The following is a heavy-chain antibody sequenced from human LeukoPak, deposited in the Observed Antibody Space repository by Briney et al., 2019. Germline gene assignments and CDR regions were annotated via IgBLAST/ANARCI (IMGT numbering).Heavy chain of an antibody. CDR3: ARQGYYDFWSGYLSNLDY. CDR1: GFTFSDYY. V-gene: IGHV3-11*01. CDR2: ISSSGSTI. J-gene: IGHJ4*02. D-gene: IGHD3-3*01. Sequence: PGGSLRLSCAASGFTFSDYYMGWIRQAPGKGLEWVSYISSSGSTIYYADSVKGRFTISRDNAKNSLYLQMNSLRAEDTAVYYCARQGYYDFWSGYLSNLDYWGQGTLVTVSS.